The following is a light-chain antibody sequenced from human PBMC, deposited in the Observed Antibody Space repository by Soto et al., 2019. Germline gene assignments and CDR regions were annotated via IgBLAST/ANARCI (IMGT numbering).Light chain of an antibody. CDR2: EVS. J-gene: IGLJ3*02. CDR3: SSFTGSTTWV. CDR1: SNDVGGYNY. Sequence: QSALTQPASLSGSPGQSITMFCTGTSNDVGGYNYVSWYQQHPGKAPKLIIYEVSNRPSGISSRFSGSKSANTASLTISGLQAEVEAEYYCSSFTGSTTWVFGGRTKLTVL. V-gene: IGLV2-14*01.